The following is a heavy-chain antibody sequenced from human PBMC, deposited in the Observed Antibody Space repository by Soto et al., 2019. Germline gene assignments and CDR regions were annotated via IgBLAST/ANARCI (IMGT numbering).Heavy chain of an antibody. J-gene: IGHJ6*02. CDR2: IYPGDSDT. CDR1: GYSFTSYW. V-gene: IGHV5-51*01. D-gene: IGHD1-26*01. Sequence: PGESLKISCKGSGYSFTSYWIGWVRQMPGKGLEWMGIIYPGDSDTRYSPSFQGQVTISADKSISTAYLQWSSLKASDTAMYYCARLGGATWDNYYYYGMDVWGQGTTVTVS. CDR3: ARLGGATWDNYYYYGMDV.